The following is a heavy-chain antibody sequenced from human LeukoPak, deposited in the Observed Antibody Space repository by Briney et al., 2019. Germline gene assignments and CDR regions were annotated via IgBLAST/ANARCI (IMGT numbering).Heavy chain of an antibody. Sequence: GGSLRLSCAGSGVTFSNYEMHWVRQVAGGGLEWVSAIGIGGDTFYTGSVKGRFTISRENAKNSFFLQMNSLSAGDTALYYCVRERSGTSSDGFDIWGQGTMVTVSS. V-gene: IGHV3-13*01. CDR2: IGIGGDT. CDR1: GVTFSNYE. D-gene: IGHD1-26*01. J-gene: IGHJ3*02. CDR3: VRERSGTSSDGFDI.